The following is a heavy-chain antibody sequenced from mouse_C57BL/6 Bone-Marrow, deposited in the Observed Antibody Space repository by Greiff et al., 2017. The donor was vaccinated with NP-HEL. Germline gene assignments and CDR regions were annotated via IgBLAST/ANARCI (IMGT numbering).Heavy chain of an antibody. CDR3: ARNRPRYFDV. CDR1: GFTFSSYT. CDR2: ISGGGGNT. J-gene: IGHJ1*03. Sequence: VESGGGLVKPGGSLKLSCAASGFTFSSYTMSWVRQTPEKRLEWVATISGGGGNTYYPDSVKGRFTISRDNAKNTLYLQMSSLRSEDTALYYCARNRPRYFDVWGTGTTVTVSS. V-gene: IGHV5-9*01.